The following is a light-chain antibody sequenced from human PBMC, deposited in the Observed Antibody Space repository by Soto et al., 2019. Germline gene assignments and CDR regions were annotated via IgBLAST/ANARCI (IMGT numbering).Light chain of an antibody. J-gene: IGKJ1*01. V-gene: IGKV3-20*01. CDR1: QSFRGL. Sequence: ENVFTQSPATLSLSPGERATLSCRASQSFRGLLAWYQQKPGQAPRLLIYSASRRATGFPGRFSGSGSGTDFTLTISRLEPEDFAVYFCQQYGSSPTFGQGTKVDIK. CDR3: QQYGSSPT. CDR2: SAS.